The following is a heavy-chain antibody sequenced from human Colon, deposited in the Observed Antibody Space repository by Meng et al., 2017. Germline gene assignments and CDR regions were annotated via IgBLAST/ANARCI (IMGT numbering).Heavy chain of an antibody. V-gene: IGHV4-4*02. J-gene: IGHJ4*02. CDR3: GRDQGRQLINH. D-gene: IGHD1-1*01. CDR2: VYHRGDT. CDR1: GDSISSDIW. Sequence: QVPESGPGLVKPSGTLYLPCTVSGDSISSDIWWSWVRQPPGKGLEWIGEVYHRGDTNYNPSLKSRVVISVDRSKNQFSLNLSSVTAADTAVYYCGRDQGRQLINHWGQGTLVTVSS.